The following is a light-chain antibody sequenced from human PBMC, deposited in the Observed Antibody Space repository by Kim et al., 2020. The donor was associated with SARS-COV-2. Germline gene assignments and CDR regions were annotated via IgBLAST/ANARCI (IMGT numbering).Light chain of an antibody. J-gene: IGLJ2*01. V-gene: IGLV3-1*01. CDR3: QAWDSSTVV. CDR1: KLGDKY. CDR2: QDS. Sequence: SVSPGQTASITCSGDKLGDKYACWYQQKPGQSPVLVIYQDSKRPSGIPERFSGSNSWNTATLTISGTQAMDEADYYCQAWDSSTVVFGGGTKLTVL.